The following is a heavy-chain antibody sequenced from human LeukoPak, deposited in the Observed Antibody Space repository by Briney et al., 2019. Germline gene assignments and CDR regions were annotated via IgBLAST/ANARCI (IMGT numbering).Heavy chain of an antibody. V-gene: IGHV3-48*03. CDR2: ISSSGSTI. CDR1: GFTFSSYE. J-gene: IGHJ4*02. Sequence: GGSLRLYCAASGFTFSSYEMNWVRQAPGKGLEWVSYISSSGSTIYYADSVKGRFTIFRDNAKNSLYLQMNSLRAEDTAVYYCARDTRRYSNDWCTYFDYWGQGTLVTVSS. CDR3: ARDTRRYSNDWCTYFDY. D-gene: IGHD6-19*01.